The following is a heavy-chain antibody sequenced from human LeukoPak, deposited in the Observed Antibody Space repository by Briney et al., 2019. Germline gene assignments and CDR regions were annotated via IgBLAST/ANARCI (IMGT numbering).Heavy chain of an antibody. V-gene: IGHV4-34*01. CDR1: GGSFSGYY. D-gene: IGHD6-13*01. CDR3: ARGHSSSWPYYYYCYMDV. J-gene: IGHJ6*03. Sequence: PSETLSLTCAVYGGSFSGYYWSWIRQPPGKGLEWIGEINHSGSTNYNPSLKSRVTISVDTSKNQFSLKLSSVTAADTAVYYCARGHSSSWPYYYYCYMDVWGKGTTVTVSS. CDR2: INHSGST.